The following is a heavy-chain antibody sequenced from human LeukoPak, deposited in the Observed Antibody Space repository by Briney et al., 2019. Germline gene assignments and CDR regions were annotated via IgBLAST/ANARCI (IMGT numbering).Heavy chain of an antibody. CDR3: TRVDTYYYDSSGYYSNYYFDY. J-gene: IGHJ4*02. CDR2: IRSKAYRGTT. CDR1: GFTFGDYA. V-gene: IGHV3-49*03. D-gene: IGHD3-22*01. Sequence: GGSLRLSCTASGFTFGDYAMSWFRQAPGKGLEWVGFIRSKAYRGTTEYAASVKGRFTISRDDSKSIAYLQMNSLKTEDTAVYYCTRVDTYYYDSSGYYSNYYFDYWGQGTLVTVSS.